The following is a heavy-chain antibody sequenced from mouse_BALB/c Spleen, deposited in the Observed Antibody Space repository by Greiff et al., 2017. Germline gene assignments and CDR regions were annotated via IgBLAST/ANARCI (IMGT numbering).Heavy chain of an antibody. CDR1: GFNIKDTY. Sequence: EVQLQQSGAELVKPGASVKLSCTASGFNIKDTYMHWVKQRPEQGLEWIGRIDPANGNTKYDPKFQGKATITADTSSNTAYLQLSSLTSEDTAVYYCARGDGYPLYAMDYWGQGTSVTVSS. CDR3: ARGDGYPLYAMDY. J-gene: IGHJ4*01. V-gene: IGHV14-3*02. CDR2: IDPANGNT. D-gene: IGHD2-3*01.